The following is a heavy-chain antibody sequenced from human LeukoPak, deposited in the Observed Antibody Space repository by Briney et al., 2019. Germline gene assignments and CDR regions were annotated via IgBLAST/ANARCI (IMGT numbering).Heavy chain of an antibody. CDR1: GGTFSTYA. CDR2: IIPMFGRA. J-gene: IGHJ3*02. V-gene: IGHV1-69*06. Sequence: SVKVSKAPGGTFSTYAITWVRQVPGQGLEWMGGIIPMFGRANYAQKFQGRVTMTADTSTSTAYMELSSLRSEDTAVYYCARGRNYYDSSDYYYEGDGFDIWGQGTMVTVSS. D-gene: IGHD3-22*01. CDR3: ARGRNYYDSSDYYYEGDGFDI.